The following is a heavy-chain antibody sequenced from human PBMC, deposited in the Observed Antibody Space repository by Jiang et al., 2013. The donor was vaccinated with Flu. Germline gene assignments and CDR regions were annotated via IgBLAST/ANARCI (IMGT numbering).Heavy chain of an antibody. J-gene: IGHJ4*02. CDR1: GFTFSNAW. CDR2: IKSKTDGGTT. CDR3: TTLDSGDYGYFDY. D-gene: IGHD4-17*01. V-gene: IGHV3-15*01. Sequence: CAASGFTFSNAWMSWVRQAPGKGLEWVGRIKSKTDGGTTDYAAPVKGRFTISRDDSKNTLYLQMNSLKTEDTAVYYCTTLDSGDYGYFDYWGQGTLVTVSS.